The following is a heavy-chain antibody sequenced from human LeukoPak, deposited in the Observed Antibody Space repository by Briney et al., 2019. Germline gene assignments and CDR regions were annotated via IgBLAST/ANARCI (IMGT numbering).Heavy chain of an antibody. J-gene: IGHJ4*02. D-gene: IGHD3-10*01. CDR3: ARGGLWFGESLDY. V-gene: IGHV4-59*01. CDR1: GGSISSYY. CDR2: IYYSGST. Sequence: SETLSLTCTVYGGSISSYYWSWIRQPPGKGLEWIGYIYYSGSTNYNPSLKSRVTISVDTSKNQFSLKLSSVTAADTAVYYCARGGLWFGESLDYWGQGTLVTVSS.